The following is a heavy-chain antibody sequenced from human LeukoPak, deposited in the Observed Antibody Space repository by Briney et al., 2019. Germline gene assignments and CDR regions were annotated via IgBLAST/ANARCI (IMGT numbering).Heavy chain of an antibody. CDR2: IYDSGST. Sequence: PSETLSLTCTVSGGSISSSSYYWGRIRQPPGKGLEWIGSIYDSGSTYYNPTLKSRVTISVDTSKNQFSLKLNSVTAADTAVYYCARGEGYKDWSGYYYYYLDVWGKGTTVTVSS. V-gene: IGHV4-39*07. CDR1: GGSISSSSYY. J-gene: IGHJ6*03. D-gene: IGHD3/OR15-3a*01. CDR3: ARGEGYKDWSGYYYYYLDV.